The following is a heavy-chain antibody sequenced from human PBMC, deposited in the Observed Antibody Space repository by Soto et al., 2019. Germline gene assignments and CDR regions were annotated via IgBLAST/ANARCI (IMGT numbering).Heavy chain of an antibody. CDR2: INPNGGST. Sequence: QVQLVQSGAEVKKPGASVKLSCKASGYTFTNYYIHWVRQAPGQGLEWMAIINPNGGSTNYAQKFQGRVTLTSDTSTSTVYMDPSSLKSEDTAVYYCARGLAAGDYWGQGTLVTVSS. D-gene: IGHD6-13*01. CDR3: ARGLAAGDY. CDR1: GYTFTNYY. V-gene: IGHV1-46*01. J-gene: IGHJ4*02.